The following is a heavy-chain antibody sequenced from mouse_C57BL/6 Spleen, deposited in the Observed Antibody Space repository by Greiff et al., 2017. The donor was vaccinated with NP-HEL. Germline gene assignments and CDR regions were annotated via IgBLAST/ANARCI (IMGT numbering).Heavy chain of an antibody. CDR3: ARGDITTVVAPFDV. CDR2: INPNNGGT. D-gene: IGHD1-1*01. J-gene: IGHJ1*03. Sequence: VQLKQSGPELVKPGASVKIPCKASGYTFTDYNMDWVKQSHGKSLEWIGDINPNNGGTIYNQKFKGKATLTVDKSSSTAYMELRSLTSEDTAVYYCARGDITTVVAPFDVWGTGTTVTVSS. V-gene: IGHV1-18*01. CDR1: GYTFTDYN.